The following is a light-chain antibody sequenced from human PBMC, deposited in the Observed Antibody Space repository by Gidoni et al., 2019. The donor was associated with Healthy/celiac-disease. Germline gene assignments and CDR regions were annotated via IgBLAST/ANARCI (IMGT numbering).Light chain of an antibody. CDR3: YSTYSSGNHVI. V-gene: IGLV3-10*01. CDR2: EDS. Sequence: SSELTQPTQVSVSPGQTARITCSGDALPKKYAYWDQQKSVQAPLLVIYEDSKRPSGIPVRFSGSSSGTMATLTISRAQMEDEADYYCYSTYSSGNHVIFGGGTKLTVL. J-gene: IGLJ2*01. CDR1: ALPKKY.